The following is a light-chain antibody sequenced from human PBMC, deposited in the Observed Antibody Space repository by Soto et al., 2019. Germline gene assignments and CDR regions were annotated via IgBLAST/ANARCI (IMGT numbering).Light chain of an antibody. Sequence: SYELTQPPSVSVSPGQTASITCSGDKLGDKYACWYQQKPGQSPVLVIYQDNKRPSGIPERISGSNSGNTATLTISGTQAMAEADYYCQAWDGSTAVFGGGTKVTVL. CDR2: QDN. J-gene: IGLJ2*01. CDR1: KLGDKY. CDR3: QAWDGSTAV. V-gene: IGLV3-1*01.